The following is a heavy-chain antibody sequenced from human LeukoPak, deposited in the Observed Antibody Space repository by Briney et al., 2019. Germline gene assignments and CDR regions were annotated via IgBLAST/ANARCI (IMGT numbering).Heavy chain of an antibody. J-gene: IGHJ1*01. Sequence: PGGSLRLSCAASGFTFSSYWMHWVRQAPGKGLMWVSCINSDGSSTSYADSVKGRFTISRDNAKNTLYLQMNSLRAEDSAVYYCAREFGLITSHWGQGTLVTVSS. CDR2: INSDGSST. D-gene: IGHD3/OR15-3a*01. CDR3: AREFGLITSH. V-gene: IGHV3-74*01. CDR1: GFTFSSYW.